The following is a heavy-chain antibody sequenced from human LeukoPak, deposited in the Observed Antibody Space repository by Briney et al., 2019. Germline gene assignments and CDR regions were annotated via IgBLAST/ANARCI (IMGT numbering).Heavy chain of an antibody. CDR1: GSSISAYY. CDR2: IYTSDNT. V-gene: IGHV4-4*07. Sequence: SETLSLTCTVSGSSISAYYWTWIRRPAGRGLEWIGRIYTSDNTDYNPSLKSRVTMSVDTSKNQFSLKLSSVTAADTAVYYCARDAGHQLSRRNYYAMDVWGQVTTVTISS. J-gene: IGHJ6*02. CDR3: ARDAGHQLSRRNYYAMDV. D-gene: IGHD2-2*01.